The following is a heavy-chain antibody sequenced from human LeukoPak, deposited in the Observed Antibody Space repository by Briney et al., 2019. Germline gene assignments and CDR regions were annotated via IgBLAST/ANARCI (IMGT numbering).Heavy chain of an antibody. J-gene: IGHJ4*02. D-gene: IGHD3-10*01. V-gene: IGHV4-61*02. CDR2: IYTSGST. CDR1: GGSISSGSYY. Sequence: SETLSLTCTVSGGSISSGSYYWGWIRQPAGKGLEWIGRIYTSGSTNYNPSLKSRVTISVHTSKNQFSLTLTSVTAADTAVYYCAREGLLLWFGEAWSFDYWGQGTLVTVSS. CDR3: AREGLLLWFGEAWSFDY.